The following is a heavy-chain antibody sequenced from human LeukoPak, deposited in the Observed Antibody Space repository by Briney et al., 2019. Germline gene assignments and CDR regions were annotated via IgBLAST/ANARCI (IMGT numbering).Heavy chain of an antibody. CDR1: GFTFSSYA. V-gene: IGHV3-23*01. Sequence: GGSLRLSCAASGFTFSSYAMSWVRQAPGKGLEWVSAISGSGGSTYYADSVKGRFTISRDNSKNTLYLQMNSLRAEDTAVYYCAKDQSTLIAAGYYFDYWGQGTLVTVSS. CDR3: AKDQSTLIAAGYYFDY. D-gene: IGHD6-13*01. CDR2: ISGSGGST. J-gene: IGHJ4*02.